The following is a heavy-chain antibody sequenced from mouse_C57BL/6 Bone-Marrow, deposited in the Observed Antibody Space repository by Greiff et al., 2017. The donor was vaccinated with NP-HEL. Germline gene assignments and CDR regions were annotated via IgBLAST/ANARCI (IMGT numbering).Heavy chain of an antibody. CDR1: GFTFSDYG. CDR3: AKENTTVVADFDY. J-gene: IGHJ2*01. V-gene: IGHV5-17*01. CDR2: ISSGSSTI. D-gene: IGHD1-1*01. Sequence: EVQLVESGGGLVKPGGSLKLSCAASGFTFSDYGMHWVRQAPEKGLEWVAYISSGSSTIYYVDTVKGRFTISRDNAKNTLFLQMTSLRSEDTAMYYCAKENTTVVADFDYWGQGTTLTVSS.